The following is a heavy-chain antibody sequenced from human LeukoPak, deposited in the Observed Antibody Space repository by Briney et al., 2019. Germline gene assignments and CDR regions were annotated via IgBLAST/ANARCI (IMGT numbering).Heavy chain of an antibody. CDR2: IGGSGTNT. CDR1: GFTFNNYA. J-gene: IGHJ4*02. D-gene: IGHD6-6*01. CDR3: AREPVYDN. V-gene: IGHV3-23*01. Sequence: GGSLRLSCAASGFTFNNYAMSWVRRAPGKGLEWVSTIGGSGTNTYYADSVKGRFTISRDNSKNTVYLQLNSLRAQDTAIYYCAREPVYDNSGQGTLVTVSS.